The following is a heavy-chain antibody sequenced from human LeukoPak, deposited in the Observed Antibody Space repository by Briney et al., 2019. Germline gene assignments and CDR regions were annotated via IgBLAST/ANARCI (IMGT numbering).Heavy chain of an antibody. Sequence: SQTLSLTCTVSGGSISSGGYYWSWIRQHPGKSLEWIGYIYYSGSTYYNPSLKSRVTISVDTSKNQFSLKLSSVTAADTAVYYCARGDSGGDWFDPWGQGTLVTVSS. CDR1: GGSISSGGYY. V-gene: IGHV4-31*03. CDR3: ARGDSGGDWFDP. CDR2: IYYSGST. J-gene: IGHJ5*02. D-gene: IGHD1-26*01.